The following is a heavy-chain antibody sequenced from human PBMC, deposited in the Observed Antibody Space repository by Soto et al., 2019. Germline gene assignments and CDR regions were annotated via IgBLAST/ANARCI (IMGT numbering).Heavy chain of an antibody. CDR3: ARGGYCTNGVCYGGRYYGMDV. CDR1: GGTFSSYA. D-gene: IGHD2-8*01. V-gene: IGHV1-69*13. Sequence: SVKVSCKASGGTFSSYAINWVRQAPGQGLEWMGGIIPIFGTANYAQKFQGRVTITADESTSTAYMELSSLRSEDTAVYYCARGGYCTNGVCYGGRYYGMDVWGQGTTVTVSS. CDR2: IIPIFGTA. J-gene: IGHJ6*02.